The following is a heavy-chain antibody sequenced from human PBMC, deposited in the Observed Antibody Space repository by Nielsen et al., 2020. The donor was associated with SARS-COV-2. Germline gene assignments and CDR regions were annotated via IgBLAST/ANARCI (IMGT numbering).Heavy chain of an antibody. V-gene: IGHV4-34*01. CDR1: GGSFSGYY. CDR2: INHSGST. J-gene: IGHJ6*02. CDR3: ARGGPWTLFYYYYGMDV. D-gene: IGHD3/OR15-3a*01. Sequence: SETLSLTCAVYGGSFSGYYWSWIRQPPGKGLEWIGEINHSGSTNYNPSLKSRVTISVDTSKNQFSLKLSSVTAADTAVYYCARGGPWTLFYYYYGMDVWVQGTTVTVSS.